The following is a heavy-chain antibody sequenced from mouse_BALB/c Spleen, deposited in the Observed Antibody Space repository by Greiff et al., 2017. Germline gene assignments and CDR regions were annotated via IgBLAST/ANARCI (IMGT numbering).Heavy chain of an antibody. V-gene: IGHV5-9-4*01. Sequence: EVHLVESGGGLVKPGGSLKLSCAASGFTFSSYAMSWVRQSPEKRLEWVAEISSGGSYTYYPDTVTGRFTISRDNAKNTLYLEMSSLRSEDTAMYYCARDDYYGSSSFAYWGQGTLVTVSA. D-gene: IGHD1-1*01. J-gene: IGHJ3*01. CDR3: ARDDYYGSSSFAY. CDR1: GFTFSSYA. CDR2: ISSGGSYT.